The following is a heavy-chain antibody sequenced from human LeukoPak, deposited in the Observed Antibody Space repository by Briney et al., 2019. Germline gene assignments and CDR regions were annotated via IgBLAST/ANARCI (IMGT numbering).Heavy chain of an antibody. CDR1: GFTLSTYN. J-gene: IGHJ6*04. CDR3: AELGITMIGGV. D-gene: IGHD3-10*02. CDR2: ITSSSSYI. Sequence: GGSLRLSCAASGFTLSTYNMNWVRHAPGGGLEWISSITSSSSYIYYADSVKGRFTITRDNAKNSLYLQMNSLRAEDTAVYYCAELGITMIGGVWGKGTTVTISS. V-gene: IGHV3-21*01.